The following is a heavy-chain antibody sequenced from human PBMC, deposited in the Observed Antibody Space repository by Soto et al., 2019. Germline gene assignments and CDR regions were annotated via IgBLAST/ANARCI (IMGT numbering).Heavy chain of an antibody. CDR1: GYTLISHG. Sequence: QVQLVQSGAEVKKPGASVKVSCKASGYTLISHGISWVRQAPGQGLEWMGWINPYNGNTDYARKVQGRVTMTTDKSTNTAYMELRSLRSDDTAVYYCARGGRGVKTIIALQIPLDSWGQGTLVTVSS. V-gene: IGHV1-18*01. J-gene: IGHJ4*02. CDR2: INPYNGNT. D-gene: IGHD3-9*01. CDR3: ARGGRGVKTIIALQIPLDS.